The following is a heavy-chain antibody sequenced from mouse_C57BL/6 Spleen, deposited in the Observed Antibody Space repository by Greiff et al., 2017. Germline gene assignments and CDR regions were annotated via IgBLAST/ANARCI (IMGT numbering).Heavy chain of an antibody. CDR2: ISSGGSYT. Sequence: EVKLMESGGDLVKPGGSLKLSCAASGFTFSSYGMSWVRQTPDKRLEWVATISSGGSYTYYPDSVKGRFTISRDNAKNTLYLQMSSLKSEDTAMYYCARKDPFDYWGQGTTLTVSS. V-gene: IGHV5-6*01. J-gene: IGHJ2*01. CDR1: GFTFSSYG. CDR3: ARKDPFDY.